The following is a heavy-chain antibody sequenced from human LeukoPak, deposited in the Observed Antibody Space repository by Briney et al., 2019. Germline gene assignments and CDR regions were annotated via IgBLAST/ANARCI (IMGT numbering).Heavy chain of an antibody. Sequence: PSETLSLTCAVYGGSFSGYYWGWIRQPPGKGLEWIGEINHSGSTNYNQSLKSRVTISVDTSKNQFSLKLSSVTAADTAVYYCASQIVVVPAAMGGWFDPWGQGTLVTVSS. CDR2: INHSGST. V-gene: IGHV4-34*01. D-gene: IGHD2-2*01. CDR1: GGSFSGYY. J-gene: IGHJ5*02. CDR3: ASQIVVVPAAMGGWFDP.